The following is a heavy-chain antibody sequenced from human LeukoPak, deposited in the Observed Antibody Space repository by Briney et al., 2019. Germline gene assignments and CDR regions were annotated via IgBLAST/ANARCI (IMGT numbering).Heavy chain of an antibody. Sequence: GGSLRLSCAASGXTFSSYWMHWVRQAPGKGLVWVSRINSDGSTTSYADYVKGRFTISRDNAKNTVYLQMNSLRAEDTAVYYCARDGYDSSGYYLFDYWGQGTLVTVSS. CDR2: INSDGSTT. D-gene: IGHD3-22*01. CDR1: GXTFSSYW. V-gene: IGHV3-74*01. J-gene: IGHJ4*02. CDR3: ARDGYDSSGYYLFDY.